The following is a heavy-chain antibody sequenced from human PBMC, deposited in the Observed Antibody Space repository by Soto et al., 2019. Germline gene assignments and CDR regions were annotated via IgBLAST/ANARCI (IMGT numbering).Heavy chain of an antibody. CDR1: GGSISSGDYY. CDR2: IYYSGST. D-gene: IGHD3-22*01. Sequence: QVQLQESGPGLVKPSQTLSLTCTVSGGSISSGDYYWSWIRQPPGKGLEWIGYIYYSGSTYYNPSLKSRVTISVDTSKNQFSLKLSSVTAADTAVYYCARDGGWGGGYYYLLNYFQHWGQGTLVTVSS. V-gene: IGHV4-30-4*01. CDR3: ARDGGWGGGYYYLLNYFQH. J-gene: IGHJ1*01.